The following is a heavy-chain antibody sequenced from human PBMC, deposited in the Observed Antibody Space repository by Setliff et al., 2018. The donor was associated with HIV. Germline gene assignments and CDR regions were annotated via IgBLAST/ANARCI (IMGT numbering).Heavy chain of an antibody. CDR1: GDSVSSRSYY. Sequence: SETLSLTCTVSGDSVSSRSYYWSWIRQPPGKGLEWIGYIYYSGSTNYNPSLKSRVTISVDTSKNHFSLKLRSVTAADTAVYYCARRGADSYYPRPLDVWGKGTTVTVSS. V-gene: IGHV4-61*03. D-gene: IGHD3-10*01. CDR3: ARRGADSYYPRPLDV. J-gene: IGHJ6*04. CDR2: IYYSGST.